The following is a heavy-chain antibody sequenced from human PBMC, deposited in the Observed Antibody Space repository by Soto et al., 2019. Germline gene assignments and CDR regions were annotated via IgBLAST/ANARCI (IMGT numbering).Heavy chain of an antibody. V-gene: IGHV4-4*07. CDR2: IYHSGYT. Sequence: SETLSLTCTISGGSINTYYWSWIRQPAGKGLEWIGRIYHSGYTNPNSSLKSRLTMSVDTSKNQFFLRLSSVTAADTAVYYCARVAGSGLVAFDIWGQGTMVTVSS. CDR1: GGSINTYY. D-gene: IGHD6-19*01. CDR3: ARVAGSGLVAFDI. J-gene: IGHJ3*02.